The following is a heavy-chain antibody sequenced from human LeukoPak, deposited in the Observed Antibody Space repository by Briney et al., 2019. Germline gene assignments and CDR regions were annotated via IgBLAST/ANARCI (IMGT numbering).Heavy chain of an antibody. Sequence: PGGSLRLSCAASGFTFSSYEMNWVRQAPGKGLEWVSYISSSGSTIYYADSVKGRFTISRDNAKNSLYLQMNSLRAEDTAVYYCARSSPDYYGSGSYDYYYYYYMDVWGKGTTVTVSS. J-gene: IGHJ6*03. V-gene: IGHV3-48*03. CDR3: ARSSPDYYGSGSYDYYYYYYMDV. CDR1: GFTFSSYE. CDR2: ISSSGSTI. D-gene: IGHD3-10*01.